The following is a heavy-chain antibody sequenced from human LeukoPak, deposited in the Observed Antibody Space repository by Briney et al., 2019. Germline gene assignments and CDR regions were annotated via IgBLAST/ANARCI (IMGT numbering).Heavy chain of an antibody. D-gene: IGHD3-3*01. CDR2: INHSGST. Sequence: PSETLSLTCAVYGGSFSGYYWSWIRQPPGKGLEWIGEINHSGSTNYNPSLKSRVTISVDTSKNQFSLKLSSVTAADTAVYYCARDLRFLEWYTRSDYWGQGTLVTVSS. J-gene: IGHJ4*02. CDR1: GGSFSGYY. CDR3: ARDLRFLEWYTRSDY. V-gene: IGHV4-34*01.